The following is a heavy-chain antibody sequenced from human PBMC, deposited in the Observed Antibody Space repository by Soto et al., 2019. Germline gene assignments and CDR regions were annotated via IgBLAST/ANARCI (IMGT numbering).Heavy chain of an antibody. Sequence: PGGCLGLFCAASGFTVDDYAMHWVRQAPGKGLEWVSGISWNSGSIGYADSVKGRFTISRDNAKNSLYLQMNSLRAEDTALYYCAKDQTPFYGSVSCGDYWGHVTLVPASS. CDR2: ISWNSGSI. J-gene: IGHJ4*01. CDR1: GFTVDDYA. D-gene: IGHD3-10*01. CDR3: AKDQTPFYGSVSCGDY. V-gene: IGHV3-9*01.